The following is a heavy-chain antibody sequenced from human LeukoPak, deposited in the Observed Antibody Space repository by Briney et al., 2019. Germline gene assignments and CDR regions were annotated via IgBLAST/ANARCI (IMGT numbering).Heavy chain of an antibody. Sequence: PSETLSLTCAVSGDSINSSNWGNWGRQPPGQGLEWIAEIYHSGNTNYNPSLKSRVTISLDKSKNQFSLKLTSVTAADTALYFCARAGGGTYYFDFWGQGTLVTVSS. CDR1: GDSINSSNW. CDR3: ARAGGGTYYFDF. J-gene: IGHJ4*02. D-gene: IGHD1-26*01. CDR2: IYHSGNT. V-gene: IGHV4-4*02.